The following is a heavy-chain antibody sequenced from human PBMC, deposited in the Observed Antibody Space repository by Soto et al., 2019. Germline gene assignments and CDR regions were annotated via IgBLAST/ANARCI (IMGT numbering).Heavy chain of an antibody. D-gene: IGHD6-13*01. Sequence: ASVKFSCKASGYTCTSSYMHWARQAPGQGLEWMGTINPSGGSTSYAQKFQGRVTMTRDTSTSTVYIELSSLRSEDTAVYYCASDGIAAAGMNGMDVWGQGTTVTVSS. CDR1: GYTCTSSY. V-gene: IGHV1-46*01. J-gene: IGHJ6*02. CDR3: ASDGIAAAGMNGMDV. CDR2: INPSGGST.